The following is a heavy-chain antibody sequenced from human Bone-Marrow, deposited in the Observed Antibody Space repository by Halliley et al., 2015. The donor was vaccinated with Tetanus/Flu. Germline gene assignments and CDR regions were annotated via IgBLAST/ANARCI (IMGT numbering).Heavy chain of an antibody. D-gene: IGHD6-13*01. CDR3: GRRDSSSWYAWFDP. J-gene: IGHJ5*02. Sequence: QWIGNIEYRGGTSYNPSLKRRVPISVDTSKNQFSLKLTSVTSADSAVYYCGRRDSSSWYAWFDPGGPGTRVTVSS. V-gene: IGHV4-39*01. CDR2: IEYRGGT.